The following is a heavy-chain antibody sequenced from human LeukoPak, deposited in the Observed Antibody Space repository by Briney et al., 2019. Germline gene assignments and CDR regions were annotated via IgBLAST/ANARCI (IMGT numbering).Heavy chain of an antibody. J-gene: IGHJ4*02. V-gene: IGHV1-8*01. CDR3: AREVSARGGGY. CDR1: RYTFTSYD. D-gene: IGHD3-16*01. CDR2: MNPNSGNT. Sequence: ASVKVSCKACRYTFTSYDINWVRQATGRGVEGMGWMNPNSGNTDYAQKLQGRVTMTRNTSISTAYMELSSLRSEDTAVYYCAREVSARGGGYWGQGTLVTVSS.